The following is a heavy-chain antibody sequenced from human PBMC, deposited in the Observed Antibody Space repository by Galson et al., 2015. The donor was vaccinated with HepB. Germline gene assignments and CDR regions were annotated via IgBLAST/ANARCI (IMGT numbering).Heavy chain of an antibody. J-gene: IGHJ5*02. Sequence: SLRLSCAASGFTFGGYAMSWFRQAPGKGLEWVGFIRSKAYGGTTEYAASVKGRFTISRDDSKSIAYLQMNSLKTEDTAVYYCTRDPDPFYYYDSSGLGAWGQGTLVTVSS. CDR3: TRDPDPFYYYDSSGLGA. CDR2: IRSKAYGGTT. V-gene: IGHV3-49*03. CDR1: GFTFGGYA. D-gene: IGHD3-22*01.